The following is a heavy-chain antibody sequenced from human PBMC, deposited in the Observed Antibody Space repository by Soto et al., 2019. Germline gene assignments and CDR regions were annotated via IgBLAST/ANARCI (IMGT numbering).Heavy chain of an antibody. CDR3: ARDPTPYNDVLTGGKPMDV. CDR2: INPNSGGT. CDR1: GYTFSGCY. Sequence: GASVKVSCKASGYTFSGCYLYWVRQAPGQGLEWMGWINPNSGGTNYAQKFQGRVTMTRDTSISTAYMELSRLRSDDTDVYYCARDPTPYNDVLTGGKPMDVWGQGTAVTVSS. J-gene: IGHJ6*02. D-gene: IGHD3-9*01. V-gene: IGHV1-2*02.